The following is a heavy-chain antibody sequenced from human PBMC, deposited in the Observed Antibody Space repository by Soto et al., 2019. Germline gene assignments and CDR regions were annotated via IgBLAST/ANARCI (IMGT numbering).Heavy chain of an antibody. CDR1: GFVFSNYS. V-gene: IGHV3-48*02. CDR3: TRGTKGGSPPL. CDR2: ISSSSTNT. D-gene: IGHD1-7*01. Sequence: GGSLRLSCAGSGFVFSNYSMNWVRQAPGRGLEWVSYISSSSTNTYYAASVRGRFTVSRDNAKNSLFLRMISLKDEDTAVYYCTRGTKGGSPPLWGRGTLVTVSS. J-gene: IGHJ4*02.